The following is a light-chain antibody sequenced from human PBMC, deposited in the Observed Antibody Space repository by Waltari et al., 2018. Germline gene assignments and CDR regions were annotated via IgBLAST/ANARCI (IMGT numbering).Light chain of an antibody. CDR1: QSISSS. J-gene: IGKJ5*01. CDR2: DAS. CDR3: QQRSNWPIT. V-gene: IGKV3-11*01. Sequence: EIVLTQSPATLSLSPGERATLSCRASQSISSSLAWYPQKSGQAPRLLMYDASSRPSGIPARLSGSGSGTDFTLTISSLEPEDFAVYYCQQRSNWPITFGQGTRLEIK.